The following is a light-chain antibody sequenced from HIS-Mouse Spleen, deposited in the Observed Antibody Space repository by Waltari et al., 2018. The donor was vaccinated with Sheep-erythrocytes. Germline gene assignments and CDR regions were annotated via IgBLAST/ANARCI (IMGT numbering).Light chain of an antibody. CDR2: QDS. V-gene: IGLV3-1*01. CDR1: KLGDKY. CDR3: QAWDSSTAWNVV. Sequence: SYELTQPPSVSVSPGQTASITCSGDKLGDKYACWYQQKPGQSPVLVIYQDSKRPSGIPARFSCSNSGNPATLTISGTQAMDEADYYCQAWDSSTAWNVVFGGGTKLTVL. J-gene: IGLJ2*01.